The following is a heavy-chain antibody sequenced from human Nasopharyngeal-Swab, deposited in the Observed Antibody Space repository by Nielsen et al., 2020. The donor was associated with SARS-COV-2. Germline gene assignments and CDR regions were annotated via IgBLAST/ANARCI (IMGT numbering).Heavy chain of an antibody. D-gene: IGHD3-22*01. CDR2: ISGSGFT. J-gene: IGHJ5*02. V-gene: IGHV3-23*01. CDR3: AKDWLYTSAWYGGS. Sequence: VRQAPGKGLEWVSSISGSGFTYYSDSVKGRFTISRDNSMDTLYLQMNSLRAEDTATYYCAKDWLYTSAWYGGSWSQGTLVTVSS.